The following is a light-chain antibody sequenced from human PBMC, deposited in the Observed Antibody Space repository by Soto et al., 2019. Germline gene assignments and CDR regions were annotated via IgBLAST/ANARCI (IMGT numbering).Light chain of an antibody. CDR1: QDISSW. Sequence: DIQMTQSPSSVSASVGDRVTITCRASQDISSWLAWYRQKPGKVPKLLIYGASSLQSGVPSRFRGRGSGTNFTLTIRSLQPEDFATYYCQQYNSYSLTFGQGTKVDIK. J-gene: IGKJ1*01. V-gene: IGKV1D-16*01. CDR3: QQYNSYSLT. CDR2: GAS.